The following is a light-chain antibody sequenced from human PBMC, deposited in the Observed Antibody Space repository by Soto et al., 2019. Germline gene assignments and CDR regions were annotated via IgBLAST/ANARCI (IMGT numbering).Light chain of an antibody. J-gene: IGKJ3*01. CDR1: QSVNLN. CDR3: HQYNSWPDGT. V-gene: IGKV3-15*01. Sequence: EVMMTQSPGTLSVSPGEGATLSCTARQSVNLNFAWYQQKPGQPPRLLLYGASTRPTGIPVRFRGSGSGTESNLTLSSLQSEDSAVYCCHQYNSWPDGTFGAATKVEI. CDR2: GAS.